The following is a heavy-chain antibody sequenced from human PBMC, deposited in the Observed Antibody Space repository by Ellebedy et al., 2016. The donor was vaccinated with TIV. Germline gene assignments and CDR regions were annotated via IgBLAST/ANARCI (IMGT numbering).Heavy chain of an antibody. CDR2: INPTSGDT. D-gene: IGHD3-10*01. J-gene: IGHJ4*02. CDR3: ARDGALSIRGGTQRGFEL. CDR1: GYTFTGYTFTDFF. V-gene: IGHV1-2*02. Sequence: AASVKVSCKASGYTFTGYTFTDFFIHWVRQAPGQGLEWMGWINPTSGDTNYPPKFQGRVTMTRDTSISPAYMELNSLRSDDTAVYYCARDGALSIRGGTQRGFELWGQGTLVSVSS.